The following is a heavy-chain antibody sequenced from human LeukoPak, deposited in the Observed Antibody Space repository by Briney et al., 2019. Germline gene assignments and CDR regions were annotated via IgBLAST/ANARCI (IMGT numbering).Heavy chain of an antibody. J-gene: IGHJ4*02. Sequence: PSETLSLTCTVSGGSISSSDYSWGWIRQPPGKGLEWIGTIYYSGSTYYNPSLKSRVTISVDTSKNQFSLKLSSVTAADTAVYYCAREGGLRYFDWLFDYFDYWGQGTLVTVSS. D-gene: IGHD3-9*01. CDR3: AREGGLRYFDWLFDYFDY. CDR2: IYYSGST. V-gene: IGHV4-39*07. CDR1: GGSISSSDYS.